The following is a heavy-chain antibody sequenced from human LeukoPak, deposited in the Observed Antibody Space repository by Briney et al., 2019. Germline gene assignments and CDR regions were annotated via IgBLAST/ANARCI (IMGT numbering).Heavy chain of an antibody. D-gene: IGHD5-24*01. V-gene: IGHV4-59*11. CDR3: ARAWPYEYFQY. Sequence: PSETLSLTSSVSSGSIRSHYWSWIRQPPGKGLEWIGYMYDGGSTTYNPSLRNRVTISGDMSKNHFSLRLRSVTAADTAVYYCARAWPYEYFQYWGQGILVTVSS. CDR2: MYDGGST. J-gene: IGHJ1*01. CDR1: SGSIRSHY.